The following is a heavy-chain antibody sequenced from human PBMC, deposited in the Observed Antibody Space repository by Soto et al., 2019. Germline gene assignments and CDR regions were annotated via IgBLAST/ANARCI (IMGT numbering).Heavy chain of an antibody. CDR2: ISASGDRT. D-gene: IGHD6-19*01. Sequence: GGSLRLSCAASGFTFSSYAMSWVRQAPGKGLEWVSVISASGDRTYFADSVKGRFTISRDNSKHTLHLQMNSLSAEDTAVYYCAKMTSRWLMSVWGQGTTVTVSS. CDR1: GFTFSSYA. CDR3: AKMTSRWLMSV. J-gene: IGHJ6*02. V-gene: IGHV3-23*01.